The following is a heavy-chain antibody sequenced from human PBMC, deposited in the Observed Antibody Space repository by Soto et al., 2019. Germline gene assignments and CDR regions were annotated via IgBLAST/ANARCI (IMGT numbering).Heavy chain of an antibody. V-gene: IGHV3-30-3*01. CDR2: ISYDGSNK. CDR3: ARVNCISTSCKHYGMDV. J-gene: IGHJ6*02. Sequence: QVQLVESGGGVVQPGRSLRLSCAASGFTFSSYAMHWVRQAPGKGLEWVAVISYDGSNKYYADSVKGRFTISRDNSKNTLYLQMNSLRAEDTAVYYCARVNCISTSCKHYGMDVWGQGTTVTVSS. CDR1: GFTFSSYA. D-gene: IGHD2-2*01.